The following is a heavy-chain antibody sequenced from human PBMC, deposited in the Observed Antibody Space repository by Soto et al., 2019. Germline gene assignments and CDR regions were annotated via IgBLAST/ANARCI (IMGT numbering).Heavy chain of an antibody. V-gene: IGHV1-69*01. Sequence: QVQLVQSGAEVKKPGSSVNVSCKASGGTFSSYAISWVRQAPGQGLEWMGGIIPIFGTANYAQKFQGRVTITADESTSTAYMELSSLRSEDTAVYYCASFHWNYVEYGMDVWGQGTTVTVSS. CDR3: ASFHWNYVEYGMDV. CDR1: GGTFSSYA. J-gene: IGHJ6*02. CDR2: IIPIFGTA. D-gene: IGHD1-7*01.